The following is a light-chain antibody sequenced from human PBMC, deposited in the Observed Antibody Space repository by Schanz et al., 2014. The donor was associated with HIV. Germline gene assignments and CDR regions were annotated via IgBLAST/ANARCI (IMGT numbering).Light chain of an antibody. J-gene: IGLJ3*02. CDR2: EVS. Sequence: QSALTQPPSASGSPGQSVTISCTGTSSDVGDYNYVSWYQQHPGKAPKLMIYEVSKRPSGVPDRFSGSKSGNTASLTISGLQAEDEAVYYCCSYAGSYTWVFGGGTKLTVL. V-gene: IGLV2-8*01. CDR1: SSDVGDYNY. CDR3: CSYAGSYTWV.